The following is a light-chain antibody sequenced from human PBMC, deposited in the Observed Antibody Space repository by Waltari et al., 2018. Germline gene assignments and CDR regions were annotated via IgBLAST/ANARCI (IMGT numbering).Light chain of an antibody. CDR1: QSLVDTDGNTY. Sequence: DLVMTQTPLSSLVSLGQPASISCRSSQSLVDTDGNTYLSWLHQRPGQPPRLLIYNVSNRFSGVPDRFSGSGAGTDFTLKISRVEAEDVGIYYCAQATHFPRTFGQGTKVEI. CDR2: NVS. V-gene: IGKV2-24*01. J-gene: IGKJ1*01. CDR3: AQATHFPRT.